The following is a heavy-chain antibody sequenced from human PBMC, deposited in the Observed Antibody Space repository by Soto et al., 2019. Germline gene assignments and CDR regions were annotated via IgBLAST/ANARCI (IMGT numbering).Heavy chain of an antibody. Sequence: GGSLRLSCAAAGFSFSDYWMTWVRQPPGKGLEWVANIKQDGSEKYYADSVKGRFTISRDNSKNTLYLQMNSLRAEDTAVYYCAKDAMDYYYYYGMDVWGQGTTVTVSS. CDR1: GFSFSDYW. CDR3: AKDAMDYYYYYGMDV. D-gene: IGHD5-18*01. V-gene: IGHV3-7*01. J-gene: IGHJ6*02. CDR2: IKQDGSEK.